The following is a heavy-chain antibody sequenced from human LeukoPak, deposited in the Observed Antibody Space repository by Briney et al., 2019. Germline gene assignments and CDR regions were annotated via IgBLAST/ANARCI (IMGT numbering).Heavy chain of an antibody. V-gene: IGHV4-59*01. Sequence: SETLSLTCTVSGGSISSYYWSWIRQPPGKGLEWIGYIYYSGSANYNPSLKSRVTISVDTSKNQFSLKLSSVTAADTAVYYCARGYSSSWSDYWGQGTLVTVSS. CDR1: GGSISSYY. J-gene: IGHJ4*02. D-gene: IGHD6-13*01. CDR2: IYYSGSA. CDR3: ARGYSSSWSDY.